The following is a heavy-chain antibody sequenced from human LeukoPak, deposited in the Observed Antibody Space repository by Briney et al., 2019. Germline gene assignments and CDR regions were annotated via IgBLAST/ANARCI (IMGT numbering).Heavy chain of an antibody. D-gene: IGHD4-23*01. J-gene: IGHJ6*03. CDR2: INHSGST. V-gene: IGHV4-34*01. CDR1: GGSFSGYY. Sequence: SETLSLTCAVYGGSFSGYYWSWIRQPPGKGLEWIGEINHSGSTNYNPSLKSRVTISVDTSKNQFSLKLSSVTGADTAVYYCSRCSKRTVVTPGYYYYMDVWGKGTTVTVSS. CDR3: SRCSKRTVVTPGYYYYMDV.